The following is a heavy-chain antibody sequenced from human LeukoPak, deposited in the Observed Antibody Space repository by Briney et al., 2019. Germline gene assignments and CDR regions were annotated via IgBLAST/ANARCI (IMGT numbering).Heavy chain of an antibody. D-gene: IGHD5-12*01. CDR3: ARVPRYSGYEIFALDI. CDR1: GGSVSSGSYY. Sequence: PSETLSLTCTVSGGSVSSGSYYWSWIRQPPGKGLEWIGYIYYSGSTNYNPSLKSRVTISVDTSKNQFSLKLSSVTAADTAVYYCARVPRYSGYEIFALDIWGQGTMVTVSS. V-gene: IGHV4-61*01. J-gene: IGHJ3*02. CDR2: IYYSGST.